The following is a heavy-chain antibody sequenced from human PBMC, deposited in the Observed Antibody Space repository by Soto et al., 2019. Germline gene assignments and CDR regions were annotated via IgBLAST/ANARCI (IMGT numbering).Heavy chain of an antibody. J-gene: IGHJ6*02. CDR2: IYYSGST. V-gene: IGHV4-39*01. CDR1: GGSISSSSYY. Sequence: SETLSLTCTVSGGSISSSSYYWGWIRQPPGKGLEWIGSIYYSGSTYYNPSLKSRVTISVDTSKNQFSLKLSSVTAADTAVYYCARSPFVVVPADISLELQLLDVWGQGTTVTVSS. D-gene: IGHD2-2*01. CDR3: ARSPFVVVPADISLELQLLDV.